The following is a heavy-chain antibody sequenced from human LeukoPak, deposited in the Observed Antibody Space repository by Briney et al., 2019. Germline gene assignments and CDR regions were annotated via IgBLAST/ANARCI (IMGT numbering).Heavy chain of an antibody. J-gene: IGHJ5*02. CDR3: ARYGLARAGRWFDP. CDR1: GGSISSSDYY. V-gene: IGHV4-61*08. Sequence: SETLSLTCTVSGGSISSSDYYWSWIRQPPGKGLEWIGYIYYSGSTNYNPSLKSRVTISVDTSKNQFSLKLSSVTAADTAVYYCARYGLARAGRWFDPWGQGTLVTVSS. CDR2: IYYSGST. D-gene: IGHD1-14*01.